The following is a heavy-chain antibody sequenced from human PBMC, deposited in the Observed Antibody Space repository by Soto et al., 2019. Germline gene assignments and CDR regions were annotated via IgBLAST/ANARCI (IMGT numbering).Heavy chain of an antibody. CDR3: AKNRQFRSYYESAGHYDN. J-gene: IGHJ4*02. D-gene: IGHD3-10*01. CDR1: GFTFKNYD. V-gene: IGHV3-23*01. Sequence: EVELLESGGGLVQPGGSLRLSCVASGFTFKNYDMRWIRQAPGKGLEWVSGISGSGGVTYYADSVKGRFTISRDNSKNTLYLQMNSLRAEDTAIYYCAKNRQFRSYYESAGHYDNWGQGTRVTVSS. CDR2: ISGSGGVT.